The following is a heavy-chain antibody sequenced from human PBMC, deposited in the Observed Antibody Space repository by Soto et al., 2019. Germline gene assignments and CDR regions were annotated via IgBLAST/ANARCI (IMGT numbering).Heavy chain of an antibody. CDR2: INTNTGNP. J-gene: IGHJ6*02. CDR1: GYTFTSYA. Sequence: ASVKVSCKTSGYTFTSYAMNWVRQAPGQGLEWMGCINTNTGNPTYAQGFTGRFVFSLETSVSTAYLRICSLKAEDTAVYYCARENYYYGMDVWGQGTTVTVSS. V-gene: IGHV7-4-1*01. CDR3: ARENYYYGMDV.